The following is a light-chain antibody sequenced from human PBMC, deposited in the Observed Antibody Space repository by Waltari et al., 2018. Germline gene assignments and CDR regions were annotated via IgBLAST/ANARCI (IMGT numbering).Light chain of an antibody. J-gene: IGKJ1*01. CDR2: AAS. V-gene: IGKV1-12*01. CDR1: QDIGSS. CDR3: QQGHSVPPT. Sequence: EIQMTQAPSSAVASVGDRGAITCRATQDIGSSLAWYQQKPGQGPNLLIYAASNLQTGVPSRFSGSGSGADFTLTINSLQPEDFAVYYCQQGHSVPPTFGQGTRVEIK.